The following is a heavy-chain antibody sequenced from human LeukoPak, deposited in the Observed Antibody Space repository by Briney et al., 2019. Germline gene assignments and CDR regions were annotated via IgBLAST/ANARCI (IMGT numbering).Heavy chain of an antibody. CDR1: GFSVSRNY. D-gene: IGHD3-10*01. CDR2: IYSGATT. CDR3: ARGGRTDSGSYPYGMDV. Sequence: EAGGSLRLSCAASGFSVSRNYLSWVRQAPGKGLEWVSVIYSGATTDYADSVKGRFTISTDSSKNTLYLQMSSLRHEDTSVYYCARGGRTDSGSYPYGMDVWGQGATVIVSS. J-gene: IGHJ6*02. V-gene: IGHV3-66*01.